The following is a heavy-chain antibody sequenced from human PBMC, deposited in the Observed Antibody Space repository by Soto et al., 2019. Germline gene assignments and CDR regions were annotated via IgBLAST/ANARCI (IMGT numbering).Heavy chain of an antibody. J-gene: IGHJ4*02. CDR1: GFTFRNYW. Sequence: EVQLVESGGGLGQPGGSLRPSGAPSGFTFRNYWSNWVRRAQGRGLGGVANINVDGRIPAYADSVRGRLTISRDDAKNTLFLQMNSLRPEDTAVYYCVRGGNYVWGSYQDWGQGTLVTVSS. D-gene: IGHD3-16*02. V-gene: IGHV3-74*01. CDR3: VRGGNYVWGSYQD. CDR2: INVDGRIP.